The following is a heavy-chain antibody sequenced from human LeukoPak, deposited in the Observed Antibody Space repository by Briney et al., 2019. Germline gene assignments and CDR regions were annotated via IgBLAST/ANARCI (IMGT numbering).Heavy chain of an antibody. CDR2: IIPIFGTA. CDR3: ARDSTLPGADTGAYYGMDV. J-gene: IGHJ6*02. V-gene: IGHV1-69*01. CDR1: GGTFSSYA. D-gene: IGHD2-2*01. Sequence: SVKVSCKASGGTFSSYAISWVRQAPGQGLEWMGGIIPIFGTANYAQKFQGRVTITADESTSTAYMELSSLRSEDTAVYYCARDSTLPGADTGAYYGMDVWGQGTTVTVSS.